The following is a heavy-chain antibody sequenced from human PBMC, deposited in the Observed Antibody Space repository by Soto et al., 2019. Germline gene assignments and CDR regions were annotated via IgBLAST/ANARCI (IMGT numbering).Heavy chain of an antibody. J-gene: IGHJ4*02. V-gene: IGHV4-59*12. CDR2: IYYSGST. CDR1: GGSISSYY. CDR3: ARDNYGDTYYFDY. D-gene: IGHD4-17*01. Sequence: SETLSLTCTVSGGSISSYYWSWIRQPPGKGLEWIGYIYYSGSTYYNPSLKSRVTISVDTSKNQFSLKLSSVTATDTSVYYCARDNYGDTYYFDYSGQGTLVTVSS.